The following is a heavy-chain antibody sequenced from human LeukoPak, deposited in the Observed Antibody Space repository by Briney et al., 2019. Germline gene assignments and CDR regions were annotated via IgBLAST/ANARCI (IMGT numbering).Heavy chain of an antibody. Sequence: PGGSLRLSCAASGFTFSSHGMHWVRQAPGKGLEWVSVIYTGGSTYYADSVKGRFTISRDNSKNTLYLQMNSLRAEDTAVYYCASIFQWGQGTLVTVSS. J-gene: IGHJ4*02. V-gene: IGHV3-66*01. CDR2: IYTGGST. D-gene: IGHD3-9*01. CDR1: GFTFSSHG. CDR3: ASIFQ.